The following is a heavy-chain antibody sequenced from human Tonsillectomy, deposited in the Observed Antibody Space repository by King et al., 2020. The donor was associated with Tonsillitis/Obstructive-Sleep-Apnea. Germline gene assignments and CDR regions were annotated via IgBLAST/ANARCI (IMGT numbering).Heavy chain of an antibody. CDR3: ARGGYDTREYYYYYMDV. CDR1: GGSISGYY. J-gene: IGHJ6*03. Sequence: QLQESGPGLVKPSETLSLTCTVSGGSISGYYWSWIRQPPGKGLEWIGYIYHSGSTNYNPSLKSRVTISVDTSKKQFSLKVSSVTAADTAVYYCARGGYDTREYYYYYMDVWGKGTTVTVSS. CDR2: IYHSGST. V-gene: IGHV4-59*01. D-gene: IGHD5-12*01.